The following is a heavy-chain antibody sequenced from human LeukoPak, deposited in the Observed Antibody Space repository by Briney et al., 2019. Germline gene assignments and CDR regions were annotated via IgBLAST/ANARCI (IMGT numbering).Heavy chain of an antibody. Sequence: GASVKVSCKASGYTFTGYYMHWVRQAPGQGLEWVGRINPNSGGTNYAQKFQGRVTMTRDTSISTAYMELSRLRSDDTAVYYCARDLGSYYGDYWGQGTLVTVSS. CDR3: ARDLGSYYGDY. CDR2: INPNSGGT. D-gene: IGHD1-26*01. CDR1: GYTFTGYY. V-gene: IGHV1-2*06. J-gene: IGHJ4*02.